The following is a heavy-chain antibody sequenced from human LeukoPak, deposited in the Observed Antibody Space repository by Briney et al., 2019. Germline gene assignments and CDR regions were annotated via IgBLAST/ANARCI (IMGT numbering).Heavy chain of an antibody. CDR1: GYTFTSYD. Sequence: GASVKVSCKASGYTFTSYDINWVRQATGQGLEWMGWMNPNSGNTGYAQKFQGRVTITRNTSISTAYMELSSLRSEDTAVYYCARADGSSSIDYYHLDVWGKGTTVTVSS. CDR2: MNPNSGNT. J-gene: IGHJ6*03. D-gene: IGHD6-6*01. CDR3: ARADGSSSIDYYHLDV. V-gene: IGHV1-8*03.